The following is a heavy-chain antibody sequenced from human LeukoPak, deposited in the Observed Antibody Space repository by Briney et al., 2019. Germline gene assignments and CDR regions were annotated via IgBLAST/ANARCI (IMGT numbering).Heavy chain of an antibody. CDR2: IWYDGSNK. CDR1: GFTFRSYG. D-gene: IGHD3/OR15-3a*01. CDR3: ARCEGDWRYYSMDV. Sequence: GGSLRLSCAASGFTFRSYGMHWVRQAPGKGLEWVAVIWYDGSNKYYADSVKGRFTISRDNSKSTLYMEMNSLRAEDTAVYYCARCEGDWRYYSMDVWGQGTTVTVSS. J-gene: IGHJ6*02. V-gene: IGHV3-33*01.